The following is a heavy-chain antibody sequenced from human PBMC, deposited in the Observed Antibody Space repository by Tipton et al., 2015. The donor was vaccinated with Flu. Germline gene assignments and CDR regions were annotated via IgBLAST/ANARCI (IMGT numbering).Heavy chain of an antibody. CDR3: AREGYFDRADQ. CDR2: INHYGNT. Sequence: TLSLTCTVSGGSINSYYWNWIRQPPGKGLEWLGYINHYGNTNYNPSLQSRVSISLDTSKNQFSLKLTSVTAADTAVYYCAREGYFDRADQWGQGALVTVSS. D-gene: IGHD3-9*01. J-gene: IGHJ4*02. V-gene: IGHV4-59*01. CDR1: GGSINSYY.